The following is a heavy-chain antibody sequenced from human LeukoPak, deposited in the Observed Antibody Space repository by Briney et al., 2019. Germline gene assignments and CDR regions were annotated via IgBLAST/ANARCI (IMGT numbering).Heavy chain of an antibody. CDR1: GFTFDNYA. Sequence: GGSLRLSCAASGFTFDNYAMSWVRQAPGKGLEWVSSISASGGSTYYADSVKGRFTISRDNSNKILYLQMNSLRAEDTAVYYCAKCFSMIRGLRETYYYYGMDVWGRGTTVTVSS. CDR3: AKCFSMIRGLRETYYYYGMDV. CDR2: ISASGGST. D-gene: IGHD3-10*01. V-gene: IGHV3-23*01. J-gene: IGHJ6*04.